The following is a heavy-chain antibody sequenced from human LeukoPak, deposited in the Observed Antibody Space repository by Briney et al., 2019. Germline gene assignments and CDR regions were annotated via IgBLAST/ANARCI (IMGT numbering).Heavy chain of an antibody. V-gene: IGHV4-34*01. CDR3: ARPRDYGGPTRNAFDI. J-gene: IGHJ3*02. D-gene: IGHD4-23*01. CDR2: INHSGTT. Sequence: SETLSLTCAAYSGSFSGYYWTWVRQAPGKGLEWIGEINHSGTTNYNPSLNSRVTISLDTSKRQFSLNMSSVTASDTAMYYCARPRDYGGPTRNAFDIWGQGTMVTVSS. CDR1: SGSFSGYY.